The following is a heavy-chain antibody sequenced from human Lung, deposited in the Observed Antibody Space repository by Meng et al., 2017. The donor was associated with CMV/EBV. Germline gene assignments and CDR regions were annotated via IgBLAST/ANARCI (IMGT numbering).Heavy chain of an antibody. V-gene: IGHV3-49*04. CDR2: IRSKSYGGTT. CDR1: GFAFGDYA. J-gene: IGHJ4*02. Sequence: SCAASGFAFGDYAMSWVRQAPGKGLEWVSFIRSKSYGGTTLYAASVKGRFTISRDDSKGVAYLQMNSLRTEDTAVYYCTRTWLTGDTYYFDYWGQGTXVNGAS. CDR3: TRTWLTGDTYYFDY. D-gene: IGHD7-27*01.